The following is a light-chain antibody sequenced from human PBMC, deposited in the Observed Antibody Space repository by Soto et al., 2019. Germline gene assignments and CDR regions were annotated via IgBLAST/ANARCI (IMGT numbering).Light chain of an antibody. Sequence: EIVMTQSPATLSVSPGERATLSCRASQSVSSNLAWYQQKPGQAPRLLFYGASTRATDIPARFSGSGSGTDFTLIISSLQSEDFAVYYCQQSNNWPYTFGQGTKLEIK. CDR1: QSVSSN. J-gene: IGKJ2*01. V-gene: IGKV3-15*01. CDR3: QQSNNWPYT. CDR2: GAS.